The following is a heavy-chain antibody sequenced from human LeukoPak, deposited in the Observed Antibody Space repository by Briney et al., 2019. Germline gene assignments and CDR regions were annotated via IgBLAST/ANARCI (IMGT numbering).Heavy chain of an antibody. D-gene: IGHD3-22*01. CDR2: ISSSSSTI. V-gene: IGHV3-11*04. CDR1: GFTFSDYY. J-gene: IGHJ4*02. CDR3: ARDIYYDSSGYYGSVY. Sequence: GGSLRLSCAASGFTFSDYYMNWVRQAPGKGLEWVSYISSSSSTIYYADSVKGRFTISRDNAKNSLYLQMNSLRAEDTAVYYCARDIYYDSSGYYGSVYWGQGTLVTVSS.